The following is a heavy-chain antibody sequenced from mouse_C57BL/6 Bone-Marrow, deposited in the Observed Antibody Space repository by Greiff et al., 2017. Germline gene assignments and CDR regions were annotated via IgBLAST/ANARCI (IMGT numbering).Heavy chain of an antibody. CDR1: GYTFTSYW. D-gene: IGHD2-2*01. Sequence: VQLQQSGAELAKPGASVKLSCKASGYTFTSYWMHWVKQRPGQGLEWIGYINPSSGYTKYNQKFKDKATLTADKSYSTAYMQLSSLTYEDSAVYYCARYGYDGYYFDYWGQGTTLTVSS. CDR2: INPSSGYT. CDR3: ARYGYDGYYFDY. J-gene: IGHJ2*01. V-gene: IGHV1-7*01.